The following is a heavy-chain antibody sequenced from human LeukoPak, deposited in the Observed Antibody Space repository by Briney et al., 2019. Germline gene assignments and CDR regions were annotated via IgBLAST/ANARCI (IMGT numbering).Heavy chain of an antibody. J-gene: IGHJ3*02. V-gene: IGHV5-51*01. CDR3: ARAKTTYYDILTGSPKVVWKGAFDI. CDR2: IYPGDSDT. Sequence: GESLKISCKGSGYSFTSYWIGWVRQMPGKGLEWMGIIYPGDSDTRYSPSFQGQVTISADKSISTAYLQWSSLKASDTAMYYCARAKTTYYDILTGSPKVVWKGAFDIWGQGTMVTVSS. CDR1: GYSFTSYW. D-gene: IGHD3-9*01.